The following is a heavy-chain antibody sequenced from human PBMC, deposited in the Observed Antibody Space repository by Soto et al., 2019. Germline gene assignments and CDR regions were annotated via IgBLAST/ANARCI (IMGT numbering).Heavy chain of an antibody. CDR3: ARVVVPAAIVTNWFDP. Sequence: QVQLQESGPGLAKPSQTLSLTCTVSGGSISGGDFYWSWIRQPPGKGLEWIGFIYNSGNTYYNPSFKSRVTISKNTSKNQLSLKLRSVTAADTAMYYCARVVVPAAIVTNWFDPWGQGTLVTVSS. J-gene: IGHJ5*02. D-gene: IGHD2-2*01. CDR2: IYNSGNT. CDR1: GGSISGGDFY. V-gene: IGHV4-30-4*01.